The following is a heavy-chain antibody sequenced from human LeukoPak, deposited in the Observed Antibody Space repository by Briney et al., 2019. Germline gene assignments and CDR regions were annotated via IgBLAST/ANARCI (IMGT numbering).Heavy chain of an antibody. J-gene: IGHJ4*02. Sequence: PGRSLRLSCAASGFTFDDYAMHWVRQVPGKGLEWVSGISWNSDSIGYADSVKGRFTISRDNAKNSLYLQMNSLRAEDTALYYCATYYSGWYDYWGQGTLVSVSS. CDR2: ISWNSDSI. V-gene: IGHV3-9*01. D-gene: IGHD6-19*01. CDR3: ATYYSGWYDY. CDR1: GFTFDDYA.